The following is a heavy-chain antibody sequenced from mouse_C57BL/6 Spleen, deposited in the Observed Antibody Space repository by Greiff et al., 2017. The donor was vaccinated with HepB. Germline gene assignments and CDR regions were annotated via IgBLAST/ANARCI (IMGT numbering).Heavy chain of an antibody. CDR1: GYTFTSYW. V-gene: IGHV1-55*01. J-gene: IGHJ3*01. CDR2: IYPGSGST. Sequence: VQLQQPGAELVKPGASVKMSCKASGYTFTSYWITWVKQRPGQGLEWIGDIYPGSGSTNYNEKFKSKATLTVDTSSTTAYMQLSSLTSEDSAVYYCARESHGYYLAWFAYWGQGTLVTVSA. D-gene: IGHD2-3*01. CDR3: ARESHGYYLAWFAY.